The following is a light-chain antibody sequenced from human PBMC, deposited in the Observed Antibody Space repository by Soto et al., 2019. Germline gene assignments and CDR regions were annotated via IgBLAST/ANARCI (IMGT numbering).Light chain of an antibody. V-gene: IGKV3-15*01. CDR3: QQYNNWPPWT. J-gene: IGKJ1*01. CDR2: GTS. Sequence: EIVMTQSPATLSLSPWERATLSCRASQTVSNYLAWYQQKPGQAPRLLIYGTSTRATGIPARFSGSGSGTEFTLTISSLQSEDFAVYYCQQYNNWPPWTFGQGTKVDIK. CDR1: QTVSNY.